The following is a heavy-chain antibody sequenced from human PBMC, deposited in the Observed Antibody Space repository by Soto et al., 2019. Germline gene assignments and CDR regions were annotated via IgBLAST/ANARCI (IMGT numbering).Heavy chain of an antibody. V-gene: IGHV1-3*01. Sequence: ASVKVSCKASGYTFTSYAIHWVRQAPGQRLEWMGWINAGNGNTKYSQRFQDRVTITRDTSASTAYMELSSLRSEDTAVYYCARDLGGWPDYWGQGTLVTVSS. CDR1: GYTFTSYA. CDR2: INAGNGNT. J-gene: IGHJ4*02. D-gene: IGHD6-19*01. CDR3: ARDLGGWPDY.